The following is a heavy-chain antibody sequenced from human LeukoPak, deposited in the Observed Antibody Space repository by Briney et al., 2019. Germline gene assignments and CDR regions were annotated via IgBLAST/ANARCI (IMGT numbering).Heavy chain of an antibody. CDR1: GFTFSSYS. CDR3: ASLSHDSSGYYYG. CDR2: ISRSSSYI. Sequence: GGSPRLSCAASGFTFSSYSMNWVRQAPGKGLEWVSSISRSSSYIYYADSVKGRFTISRDNAKNSLYLQMNSLRAEDTAVYYCASLSHDSSGYYYGWGQGTLVTVSS. J-gene: IGHJ4*02. V-gene: IGHV3-21*01. D-gene: IGHD3-22*01.